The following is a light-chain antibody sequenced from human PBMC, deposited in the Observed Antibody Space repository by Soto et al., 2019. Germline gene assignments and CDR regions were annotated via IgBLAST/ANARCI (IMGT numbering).Light chain of an antibody. CDR3: QQYNTYWWT. V-gene: IGKV1-5*01. CDR1: QSISSW. J-gene: IGKJ1*01. Sequence: DIQMTQSPSTLSASVGDRVTSTCRASQSISSWLAWYQQKPGKAPKLLIYDASSLESGVPSRFSGSGSGTEFTLTISSLQPDDSATYYCQQYNTYWWTFGQGTKLEIK. CDR2: DAS.